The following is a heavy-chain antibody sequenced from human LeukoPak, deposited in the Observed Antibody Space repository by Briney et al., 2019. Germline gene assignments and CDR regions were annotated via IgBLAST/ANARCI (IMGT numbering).Heavy chain of an antibody. CDR3: TTDNVLRFLEWLLREAHYFDY. Sequence: KPGGSLRLSCAASGFTFSNAWMSWVREAPGKGLEWVGRIKSKTDGGTTDYAAPVKGRFTISRDDSKNTLYLQTNSLKTEDTAVYYCTTDNVLRFLEWLLREAHYFDYWGQGTLVAVSS. CDR2: IKSKTDGGTT. V-gene: IGHV3-15*01. CDR1: GFTFSNAW. J-gene: IGHJ4*02. D-gene: IGHD3-3*01.